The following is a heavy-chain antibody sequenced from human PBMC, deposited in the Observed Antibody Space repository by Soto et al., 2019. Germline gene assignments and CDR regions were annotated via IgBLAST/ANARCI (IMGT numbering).Heavy chain of an antibody. Sequence: QVQLQESGPGLVKSSETLSLTCTVSGGSISSYYWSWIRQPPGKGLEWIGYILYSGSTNYNPSLKSRVTIXXDXTXXPFSLKLGSVSAADTAVYYCARHYCSGGGCYYFDFWGQGTLVTVSS. CDR1: GGSISSYY. J-gene: IGHJ4*02. V-gene: IGHV4-59*08. D-gene: IGHD2-15*01. CDR3: ARHYCSGGGCYYFDF. CDR2: ILYSGST.